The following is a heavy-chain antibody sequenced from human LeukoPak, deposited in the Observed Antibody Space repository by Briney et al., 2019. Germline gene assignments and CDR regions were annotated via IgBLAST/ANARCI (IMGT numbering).Heavy chain of an antibody. CDR1: GFSLSTSGMC. CDR3: ERMAMRNPSHTRGDY. V-gene: IGHV2-70*11. D-gene: IGHD2-2*01. CDR2: IDWDDDK. J-gene: IGHJ4*02. Sequence: GSGPTLVKPTQTLTLTCTFSGFSLSTSGMCVSWIRQPPGKALEWLARIDWDDDKYYSTSLKTRLTISKDTSKNQGVRTITNLDPVDTPTYHCERMAMRNPSHTRGDYRGKATLVTASS.